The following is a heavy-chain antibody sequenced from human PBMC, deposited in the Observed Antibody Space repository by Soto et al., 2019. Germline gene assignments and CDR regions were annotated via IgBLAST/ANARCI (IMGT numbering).Heavy chain of an antibody. Sequence: WGSLRLSCAASGFTFSDFSMNWVRQAPGTGLEWVSSISSSGNTIDYADSVKGRFTLSRDNAKNSLSLQMNSLRAEDTAVYYCARPHLLCSGATCHRYDAFDIWGQGTMVTVSS. CDR1: GFTFSDFS. J-gene: IGHJ3*02. CDR3: ARPHLLCSGATCHRYDAFDI. V-gene: IGHV3-11*01. CDR2: ISSSGNTI. D-gene: IGHD2-15*01.